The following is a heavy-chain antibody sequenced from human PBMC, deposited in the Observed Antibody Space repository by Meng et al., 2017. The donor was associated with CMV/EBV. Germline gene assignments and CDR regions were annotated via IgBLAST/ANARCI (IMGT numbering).Heavy chain of an antibody. Sequence: LVGVGGVLGQPGGSLRLSCAASGLPISNYWMSWVRQAPGKGLEWVANIKNDGSERYYVDSVKGRFSISRDNADNSLYLQMNNLRAEDTAVYYCRLGHYSQDWGQGTLVTVSS. CDR3: RLGHYSQD. V-gene: IGHV3-7*02. J-gene: IGHJ4*02. CDR2: IKNDGSER. CDR1: GLPISNYW. D-gene: IGHD4-17*01.